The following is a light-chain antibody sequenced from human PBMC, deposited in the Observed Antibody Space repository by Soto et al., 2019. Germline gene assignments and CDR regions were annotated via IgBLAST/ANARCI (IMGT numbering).Light chain of an antibody. Sequence: QSALTQPASVSGSPGQSITFSCTGTSSDVGGYNYVSWYQQHPGKAPKLMIYDVSNRPSGVSNRVSGSKSGNTASLTISGLQAEDEADYYCSSYTSSNTPVVFGGGTKLTVL. CDR2: DVS. V-gene: IGLV2-14*01. J-gene: IGLJ2*01. CDR1: SSDVGGYNY. CDR3: SSYTSSNTPVV.